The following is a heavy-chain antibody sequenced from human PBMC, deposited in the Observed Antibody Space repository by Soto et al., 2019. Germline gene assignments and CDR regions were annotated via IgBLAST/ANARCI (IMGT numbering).Heavy chain of an antibody. CDR3: ARRYGSAIDY. CDR1: GGSISNYY. CDR2: IFSSGST. V-gene: IGHV4-59*08. Sequence: SETLSLTCTVSGGSISNYYWSWIRQPPGKGLQWIGYIFSSGSTNYNPSLKSRVTISVDTSKNQFSLNLSSVTAADTAVYYCARRYGSAIDYWGQGTLVTVSS. D-gene: IGHD1-26*01. J-gene: IGHJ4*02.